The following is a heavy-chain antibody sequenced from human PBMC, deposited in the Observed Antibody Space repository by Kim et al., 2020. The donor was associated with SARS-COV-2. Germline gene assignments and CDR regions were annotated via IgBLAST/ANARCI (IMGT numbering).Heavy chain of an antibody. J-gene: IGHJ1*01. CDR3: ARDWGGYYGSGSYYKGSSSVVGA. CDR1: GFTVSSNY. D-gene: IGHD3-10*01. CDR2: IYSGGST. V-gene: IGHV3-66*01. Sequence: GGSLRLSCAASGFTVSSNYMSWVRQAPGKGLEWVSVIYSGGSTYYADSVKGRFTISRDNSKNTLYLQMNSLRAEDTAVYYCARDWGGYYGSGSYYKGSSSVVGAWGQGTLVTVSS.